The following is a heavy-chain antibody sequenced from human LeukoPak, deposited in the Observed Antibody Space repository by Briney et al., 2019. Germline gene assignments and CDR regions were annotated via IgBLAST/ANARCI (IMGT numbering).Heavy chain of an antibody. Sequence: SETLSLTCTVSGGSFSSYYWSWIRQPAGKGLEWIGRIYTSGSTNYNPFLKSRVTMSVDTSKNQFSLKLSSVTAADTAVYYCARDPPGDFWSGTHGMDVWGQGTTVTVSS. CDR2: IYTSGST. J-gene: IGHJ6*02. D-gene: IGHD3-3*01. CDR1: GGSFSSYY. V-gene: IGHV4-4*07. CDR3: ARDPPGDFWSGTHGMDV.